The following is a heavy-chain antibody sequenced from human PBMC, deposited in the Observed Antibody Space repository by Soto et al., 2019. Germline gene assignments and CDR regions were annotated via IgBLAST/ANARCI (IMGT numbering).Heavy chain of an antibody. J-gene: IGHJ4*02. V-gene: IGHV3-23*01. CDR3: AKDGTNGDYEGYFDY. D-gene: IGHD4-17*01. Sequence: GGSLRLSCAASGFTFSSYAMSWVRQAPGKGLEWVSAISGSGGSTYYADSVKGRFTISRDNSKNTLYLQMNSLRAEDTAVYYCAKDGTNGDYEGYFDYWGQGTLVTVSS. CDR2: ISGSGGST. CDR1: GFTFSSYA.